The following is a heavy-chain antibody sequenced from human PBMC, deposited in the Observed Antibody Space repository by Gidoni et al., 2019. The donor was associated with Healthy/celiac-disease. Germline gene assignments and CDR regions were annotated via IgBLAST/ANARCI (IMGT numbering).Heavy chain of an antibody. D-gene: IGHD2-8*02. J-gene: IGHJ3*02. CDR3: ARDVLLAFDI. CDR2: IYTSGST. V-gene: IGHV4-61*02. CDR1: GGPISSGSYA. Sequence: QVQLQESGPGLVKPSQTLSLTCTVSGGPISSGSYAWSWSRQPAGKGLEWIGRIYTSGSTNYNPSLKSRVTMSVDTSKNQFSLKLSSVTAADTAVYYCARDVLLAFDIWGQGTMVTVSA.